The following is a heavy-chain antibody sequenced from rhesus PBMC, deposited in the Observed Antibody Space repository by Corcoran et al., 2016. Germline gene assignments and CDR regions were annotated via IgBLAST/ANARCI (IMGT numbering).Heavy chain of an antibody. CDR1: GGSISSNY. V-gene: IGHV4S11*01. J-gene: IGHJ4*01. Sequence: QVQLQESGPGLVKPSETLSVTCAVSGGSISSNYWSWIRQPPGKGLEWIGRIYGSGSSTNYNPSLKSRVTLSVDTSKNQLSLKLSSVTAADTAVYYCARRGYYFDYWGQGVLVTVSS. D-gene: IGHD3-34*01. CDR2: IYGSGSST. CDR3: ARRGYYFDY.